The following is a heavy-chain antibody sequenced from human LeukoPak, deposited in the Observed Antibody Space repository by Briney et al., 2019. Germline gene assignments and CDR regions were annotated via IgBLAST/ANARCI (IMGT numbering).Heavy chain of an antibody. CDR1: GYSISSGYY. Sequence: PSETLSLTCTVSGYSISSGYYWGWIRQPPGKGLEWIGSIYHSGSTYYNPSLKSRVTISVDTSKNQFSLKLSSVTAADTAVYYCARILGYCSGGSCYGALDIWGQGTMVTVSS. CDR2: IYHSGST. CDR3: ARILGYCSGGSCYGALDI. D-gene: IGHD2-15*01. J-gene: IGHJ3*02. V-gene: IGHV4-38-2*02.